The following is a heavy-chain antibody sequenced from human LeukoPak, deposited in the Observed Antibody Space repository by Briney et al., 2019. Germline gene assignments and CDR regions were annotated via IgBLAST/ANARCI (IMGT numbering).Heavy chain of an antibody. CDR2: IYSGGST. D-gene: IGHD3-10*02. CDR3: ARDSMFPYVPHVY. V-gene: IGHV3-53*01. J-gene: IGHJ4*02. Sequence: PGGSLRLSCAASGFTVSSNYMSWVRQAPGKGLGWVSVIYSGGSTYYADSVKGRLTISRDNSKNTLYLQMNSLRAEDTAVYYCARDSMFPYVPHVYWGQGTLVTVSS. CDR1: GFTVSSNY.